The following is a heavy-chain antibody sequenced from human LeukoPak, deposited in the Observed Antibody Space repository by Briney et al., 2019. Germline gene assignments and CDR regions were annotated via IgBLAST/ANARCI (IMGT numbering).Heavy chain of an antibody. J-gene: IGHJ4*02. V-gene: IGHV3-74*01. CDR1: GFTFSSYW. CDR2: INSDGSST. CDR3: AREPPEVLWFGGFDY. Sequence: PGGSLRLSCAASGFTFSSYWMHWVRQAPGKGLVWASRINSDGSSTSYADSVKGRFTISRDNAKNTLHLQMNSLRAEDTAVYYCAREPPEVLWFGGFDYWGQGTLVTVSS. D-gene: IGHD3-10*01.